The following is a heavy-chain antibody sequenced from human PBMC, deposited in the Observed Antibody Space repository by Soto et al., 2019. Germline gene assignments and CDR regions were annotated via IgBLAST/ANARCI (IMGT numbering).Heavy chain of an antibody. D-gene: IGHD3-10*01. J-gene: IGHJ5*02. CDR3: ARAVLFDP. V-gene: IGHV1-3*01. CDR2: INPGNGNT. CDR1: GYTFTNYA. Sequence: QVQLVQSGAEVKKPGASVKVSCKASGYTFTNYAMHWVRQAPGQRLEWMGWINPGNGNTKYSQKFXGXVXVTRDTSASTAYMELSSLRSEDTAVYYCARAVLFDPWGQGTLVTVSS.